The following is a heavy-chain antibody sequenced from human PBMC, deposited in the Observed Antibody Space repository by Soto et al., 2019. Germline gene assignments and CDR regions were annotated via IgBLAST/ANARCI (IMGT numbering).Heavy chain of an antibody. J-gene: IGHJ6*02. D-gene: IGHD2-15*01. CDR3: ARHRGSGGPYYYYGMDV. Sequence: ASVKVSCKASGGTFSSYAISWVRQAPGQGLEWMGGIIPIFGTANYAQKFQGRVTITADKSTSTAYMELSSLRSEDTAVYYCARHRGSGGPYYYYGMDVLGQGTTVTVSS. CDR1: GGTFSSYA. V-gene: IGHV1-69*06. CDR2: IIPIFGTA.